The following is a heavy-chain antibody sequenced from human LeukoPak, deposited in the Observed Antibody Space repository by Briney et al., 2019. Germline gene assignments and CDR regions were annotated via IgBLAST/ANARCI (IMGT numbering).Heavy chain of an antibody. CDR2: IIPRLGIA. CDR3: ATMSSGSYYNVNWFDP. V-gene: IGHV1-69*04. Sequence: RASVKVSCKASGGTFSSYAISWVRQAPGQGLEWMGRIIPRLGIAKYAQKFQGRVTITADKSTSTAYMELSSLRSEDTAVYYCATMSSGSYYNVNWFDPWGQGTLVTVSS. J-gene: IGHJ5*02. D-gene: IGHD3-10*01. CDR1: GGTFSSYA.